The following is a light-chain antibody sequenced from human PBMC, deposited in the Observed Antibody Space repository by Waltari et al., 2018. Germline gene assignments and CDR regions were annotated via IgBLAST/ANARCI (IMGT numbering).Light chain of an antibody. J-gene: IGKJ1*01. CDR3: QNHERLPAT. CDR2: EAS. V-gene: IGKV3-20*01. CDR1: QSIGRY. Sequence: EIMLTQSPGTLSLSPGERATLSCRASQSIGRYLVWYQQKPGQAPRLLMYEASRRATGIPDRFSGSGSGTDFSLTISRLEPEDFAVYYCQNHERLPATFDQGTKLEIK.